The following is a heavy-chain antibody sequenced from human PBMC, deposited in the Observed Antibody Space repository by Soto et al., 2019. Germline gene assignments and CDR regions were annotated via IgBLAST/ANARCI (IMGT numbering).Heavy chain of an antibody. V-gene: IGHV4-30-4*01. D-gene: IGHD6-19*01. CDR2: IYYSGST. CDR1: GGSISSGDYY. Sequence: QVQLQESGPGLVKPSQTLSLTCTVSGGSISSGDYYWSWIRQPPGKGLEWIGYIYYSGSTYYNPSIKSRVTIXXDXSXXQFSLKLSSVTAADTAVYYCARDPGYSSGWYRFDYWGQGTLVTVSS. CDR3: ARDPGYSSGWYRFDY. J-gene: IGHJ4*02.